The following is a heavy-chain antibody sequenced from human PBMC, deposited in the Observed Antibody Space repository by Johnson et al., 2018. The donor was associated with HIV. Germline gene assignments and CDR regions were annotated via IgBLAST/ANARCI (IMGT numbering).Heavy chain of an antibody. Sequence: QVLLVESGGGVVQPGRSLRLSCAASGFTFSSYAMHWVRQAPGKGLEWVAVISYDGSNKYYADSVKGRFTISRDNSKNTLYLQMNSLRAEDTAVYYCARDGRFYYDSSGYSDDAFDIWGQGTMVTVSS. J-gene: IGHJ3*02. V-gene: IGHV3-30*04. CDR1: GFTFSSYA. D-gene: IGHD3-22*01. CDR3: ARDGRFYYDSSGYSDDAFDI. CDR2: ISYDGSNK.